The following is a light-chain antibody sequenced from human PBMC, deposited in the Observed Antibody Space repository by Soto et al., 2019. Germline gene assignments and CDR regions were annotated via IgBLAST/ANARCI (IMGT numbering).Light chain of an antibody. CDR2: AVS. J-gene: IGLJ1*01. V-gene: IGLV2-14*01. CDR1: SSDVGGYNY. CDR3: SSYTRSSFYV. Sequence: QSVLTQPASVSGSPGQSITISCTGTSSDVGGYNYVSWYQQYPGKAPKFMIYAVSNRPSGVSNRFSGSKSGNTASLTISGLQAEDEADYYCSSYTRSSFYVFGTGTKVTVL.